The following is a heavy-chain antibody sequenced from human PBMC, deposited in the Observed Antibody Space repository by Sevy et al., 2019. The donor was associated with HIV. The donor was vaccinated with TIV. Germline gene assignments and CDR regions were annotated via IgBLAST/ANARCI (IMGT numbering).Heavy chain of an antibody. Sequence: GGSLRLSCAASGFTFSSYAMSWVRQAPGKGLEWVSAISGTGGSTYYADSVKGRFTISRDNSKNTLYLQMNSLRAEDTAVYYCAKDGYNYDYSDYWGQGTLVTVSS. CDR3: AKDGYNYDYSDY. V-gene: IGHV3-23*01. J-gene: IGHJ4*02. CDR1: GFTFSSYA. CDR2: ISGTGGST. D-gene: IGHD5-12*01.